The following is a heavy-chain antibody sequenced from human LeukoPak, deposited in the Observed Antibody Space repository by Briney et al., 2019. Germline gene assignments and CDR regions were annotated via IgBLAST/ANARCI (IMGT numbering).Heavy chain of an antibody. CDR2: IYYSGST. V-gene: IGHV4-31*03. CDR1: GGSISSGGYY. J-gene: IGHJ5*02. CDR3: ARWQGPNMFDP. Sequence: SETLSLTCHVPGGSISSGGYYWSWIRQHPGKGLEWIGYIYYSGSTYYNPSLKSRVTISVDTSKNQFSLKLSSVTAADTAVYYCARWQGPNMFDPWGQGTLVTVSS.